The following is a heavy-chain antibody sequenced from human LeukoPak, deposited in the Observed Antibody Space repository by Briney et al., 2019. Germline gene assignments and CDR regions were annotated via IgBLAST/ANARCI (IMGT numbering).Heavy chain of an antibody. J-gene: IGHJ4*02. CDR1: GFTFTSYT. V-gene: IGHV3-21*01. Sequence: GGSLRLSCAASGFTFTSYTMNWVRQAPGKGLEWVSSIGSTSTFIHYADSLKGRFTISRDNAKNSLFLQMNSLRAEDTAVYYCARAHPGFGNWGQGTLVTVSS. CDR2: IGSTSTFI. CDR3: ARAHPGFGN.